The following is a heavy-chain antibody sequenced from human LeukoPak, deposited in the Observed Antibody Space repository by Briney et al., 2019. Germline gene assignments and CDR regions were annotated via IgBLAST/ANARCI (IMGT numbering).Heavy chain of an antibody. D-gene: IGHD3-9*01. CDR3: ARGDIFSHFDY. CDR2: ISSSSYI. V-gene: IGHV3-21*01. Sequence: PGGSLRLSCAASGFTFSSYSMNWVRQAPGKGLEWVSSISSSSYIYYADSVKGRFTISRDNAKNSLYLQMNSLRAEDTAVYYCARGDIFSHFDYWGQGTLVTVSS. J-gene: IGHJ4*02. CDR1: GFTFSSYS.